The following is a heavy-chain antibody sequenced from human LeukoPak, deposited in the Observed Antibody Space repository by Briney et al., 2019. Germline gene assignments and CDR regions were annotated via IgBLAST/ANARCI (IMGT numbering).Heavy chain of an antibody. CDR1: RYTFTSYA. J-gene: IGHJ4*02. Sequence: ASVKVSCKASRYTFTSYAMHWVRQAPGQRLEWMGWINAGNGNTKYSQKFQGRVTITRDTSASTAYMELSSLRSEDTAVYYCARDLRDGSGWPYWGQGTLVTVSS. D-gene: IGHD6-19*01. CDR3: ARDLRDGSGWPY. V-gene: IGHV1-3*01. CDR2: INAGNGNT.